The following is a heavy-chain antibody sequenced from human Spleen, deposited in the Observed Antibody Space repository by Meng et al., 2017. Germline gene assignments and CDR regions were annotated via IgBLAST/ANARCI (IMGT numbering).Heavy chain of an antibody. D-gene: IGHD6-13*01. CDR1: GYTFTSYARYG. J-gene: IGHJ5*02. V-gene: IGHV1-18*01. CDR3: ARDSNGIASALRT. CDR2: ISSYIGNT. Sequence: QVQLVQPGAEVKKPGASVKVSCKTAGYTFTSYARYGISWVRQAPGQGLEWMGWISSYIGNTNYAQKLQGRVTMTTETFTSTAYMELRSLRSDDTAVYYCARDSNGIASALRTWGQGTLVTVSS.